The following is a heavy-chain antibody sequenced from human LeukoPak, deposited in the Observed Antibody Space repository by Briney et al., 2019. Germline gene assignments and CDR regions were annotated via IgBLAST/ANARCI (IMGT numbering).Heavy chain of an antibody. CDR3: ARHGYSTVDPPYYFDY. CDR1: GGSISSSSYY. D-gene: IGHD6-13*01. Sequence: SETLSLTCTVSGGSISSSSYYWGWIRQPPGKGLEWIGSIYYSGSTYYNPSLKSRVTISVDTSKNQFSLKLSSVTAADTAVYYCARHGYSTVDPPYYFDYWGQGTLVTVSS. CDR2: IYYSGST. J-gene: IGHJ4*02. V-gene: IGHV4-39*01.